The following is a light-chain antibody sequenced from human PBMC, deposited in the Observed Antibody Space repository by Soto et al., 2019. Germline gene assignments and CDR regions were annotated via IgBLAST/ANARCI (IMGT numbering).Light chain of an antibody. Sequence: QSVLTQPASVSGSPGQSITISCTGTSSDVGGYDYVSWYQQHPGEGPKLMIYDVSNRPSGVSTRFSGSKSGNTASLTISGLQAEDEADYYCSSYTSSSTYVFGSGTKVPVL. CDR1: SSDVGGYDY. J-gene: IGLJ1*01. V-gene: IGLV2-14*01. CDR2: DVS. CDR3: SSYTSSSTYV.